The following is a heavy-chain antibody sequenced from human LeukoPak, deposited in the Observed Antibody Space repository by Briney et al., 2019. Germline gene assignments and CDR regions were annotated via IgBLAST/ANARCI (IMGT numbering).Heavy chain of an antibody. CDR2: INPNSGGT. V-gene: IGHV1-2*02. J-gene: IGHJ5*02. Sequence: ASVKVSCKASGYTLTDYYIHWVRQAPGQGLEWMGWINPNSGGTNYAQKFQGRVTMTRDTSISTAYMELSRLRFDDTAVYYCARVTMVRGAYPSTWGQGPLLTVSS. D-gene: IGHD3-10*01. CDR3: ARVTMVRGAYPST. CDR1: GYTLTDYY.